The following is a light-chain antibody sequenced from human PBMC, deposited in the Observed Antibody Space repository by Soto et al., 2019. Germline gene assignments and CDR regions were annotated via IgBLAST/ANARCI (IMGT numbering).Light chain of an antibody. V-gene: IGKV1-5*03. CDR2: MAS. CDR3: QQYNSLSSAS. CDR1: QSITNW. J-gene: IGKJ4*01. Sequence: DIPLTQSPSTLSASVGDRVTITCRASQSITNWLAWYQQKPGKAPKVLIHMASSLKSGVPSRFSGSGSGTEFTLTITSLPHDDSATYYCQQYNSLSSASFGGGTKVEI.